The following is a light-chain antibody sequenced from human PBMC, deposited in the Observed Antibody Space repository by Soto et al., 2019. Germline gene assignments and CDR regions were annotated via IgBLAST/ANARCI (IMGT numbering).Light chain of an antibody. CDR2: DAS. J-gene: IGKJ4*01. Sequence: EIVLTQSPATLSLSPGERATLSCRASQSVSSYLAWYQQKPGQAPRLLIYDASNRATGIPARFSGSGSGTDFTLTSSSLEPEDFAVYYGQQRSNWPPGTFGGGTKVEIK. CDR3: QQRSNWPPGT. CDR1: QSVSSY. V-gene: IGKV3-11*01.